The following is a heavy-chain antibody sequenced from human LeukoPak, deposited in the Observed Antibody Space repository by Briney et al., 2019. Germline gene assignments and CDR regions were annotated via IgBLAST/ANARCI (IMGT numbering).Heavy chain of an antibody. CDR1: GGSISSYY. J-gene: IGHJ3*02. V-gene: IGHV4-59*01. Sequence: PSETLSLTCTVSGGSISSYYWSWIRQPPGKGLEWIGYIYYSGSANYNPSLKSRVTISVDKSKNQLSLKLSSVTAADTAVYYCARRADSSGYYAFDIWGQGKMVTVSS. CDR2: IYYSGSA. CDR3: ARRADSSGYYAFDI. D-gene: IGHD3-22*01.